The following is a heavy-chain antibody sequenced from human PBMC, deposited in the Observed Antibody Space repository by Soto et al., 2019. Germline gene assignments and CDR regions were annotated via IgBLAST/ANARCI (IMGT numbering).Heavy chain of an antibody. CDR3: ARHFPSTLRFLEWLNQEDYYGMDV. CDR2: IYPGDSDT. J-gene: IGHJ6*02. V-gene: IGHV5-51*01. D-gene: IGHD3-3*01. CDR1: GYSFTSYW. Sequence: GESLKISCKGSGYSFTSYWIGWVRQMPGKGLEWMGIIYPGDSDTRCSPSFQGQVTISADKSISTAYLQWSSLKASDTAMYYCARHFPSTLRFLEWLNQEDYYGMDVWGQGTTVTVSS.